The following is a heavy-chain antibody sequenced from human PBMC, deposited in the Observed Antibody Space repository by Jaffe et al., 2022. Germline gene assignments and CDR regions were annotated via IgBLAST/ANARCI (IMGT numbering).Heavy chain of an antibody. J-gene: IGHJ4*02. D-gene: IGHD6-19*01. CDR1: GFTFSSYW. V-gene: IGHV3-7*01. CDR3: ARGRGSGWYPFYYFDY. CDR2: IKQDGSEK. Sequence: EVQLVESGGGLVQPGGSLRLSCAASGFTFSSYWMSWVRQAPGKGLEWVANIKQDGSEKYYVDSVKGRFTISRDNAKNSLYLQMNSLRAEDTAVYYCARGRGSGWYPFYYFDYWGQGTLVTVSS.